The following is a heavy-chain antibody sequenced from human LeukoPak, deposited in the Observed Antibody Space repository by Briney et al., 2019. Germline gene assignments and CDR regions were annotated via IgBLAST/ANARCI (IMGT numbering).Heavy chain of an antibody. V-gene: IGHV4-59*08. CDR1: GVSISSYY. Sequence: SETLSLTCTASGVSISSYYMNWIRQPPGKGLEWIGYIHYSGSTNYYPYLKKRVTIFVEEYKNQFSLKLTSIPAADTAAYYCARLRSSQYFFDYWGQGTLVTVSS. J-gene: IGHJ4*02. CDR2: IHYSGST. D-gene: IGHD3-10*01. CDR3: ARLRSSQYFFDY.